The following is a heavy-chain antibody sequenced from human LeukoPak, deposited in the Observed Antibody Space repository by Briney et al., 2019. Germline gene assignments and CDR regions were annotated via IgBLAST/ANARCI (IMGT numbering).Heavy chain of an antibody. V-gene: IGHV4-34*01. CDR2: INHSGST. CDR1: GGSFSGYY. D-gene: IGHD3-10*01. CDR3: ARAKLTYYYGSGSFRFDP. Sequence: PSETLSLTCAVYGGSFSGYYWSWIRQPPGKGLEWIGEINHSGSTNYNPSLKSRVTISLDTSKNQFSLKLSSVTAADTAVYYCARAKLTYYYGSGSFRFDPWGQGTLVTVSS. J-gene: IGHJ5*02.